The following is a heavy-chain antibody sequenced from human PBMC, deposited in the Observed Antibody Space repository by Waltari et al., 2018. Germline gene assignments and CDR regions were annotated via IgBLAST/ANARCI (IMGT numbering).Heavy chain of an antibody. CDR1: GGTSSSYA. CDR2: IIPIFGTA. Sequence: QVQLVQSGAAVKKPGSSVTVSCQASGGTSSSYAISWVRQAPGQGLEWMGGIIPIFGTANYAQKFQGRVTITTDESTSTAYMELSSLRSEDTAVYYCASLYYDYIWGTNSYWGQGTLVTVSS. V-gene: IGHV1-69*05. D-gene: IGHD3-16*01. J-gene: IGHJ4*02. CDR3: ASLYYDYIWGTNSY.